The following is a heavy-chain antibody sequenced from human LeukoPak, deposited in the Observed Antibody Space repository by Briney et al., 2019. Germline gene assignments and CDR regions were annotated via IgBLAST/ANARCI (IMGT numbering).Heavy chain of an antibody. V-gene: IGHV1-2*02. Sequence: ASVKVSCKASGYTFTGYYMHWVRQAPGQGLEWMGWINPNSSGTNYAQKFQGRVTMTRDTSISTAYMELSRLRSDDTAVYYCARRGSSVGGSYYSFDYWGQGTLVTVSS. J-gene: IGHJ4*02. CDR3: ARRGSSVGGSYYSFDY. CDR2: INPNSSGT. D-gene: IGHD1-26*01. CDR1: GYTFTGYY.